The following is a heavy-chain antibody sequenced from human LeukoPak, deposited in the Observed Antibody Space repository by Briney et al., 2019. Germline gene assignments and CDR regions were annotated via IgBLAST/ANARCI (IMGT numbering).Heavy chain of an antibody. J-gene: IGHJ4*02. CDR1: GGSISSGSYY. CDR2: IYTSGST. Sequence: SETLSLTCTVSGGSISSGSYYWSWIRQPAGKGLEWIGRIYTSGSTNYNPSLKSRVTISVDTSKNQFSLKLSSVTAADTAVYYCARDSSYAADYFDYWGQGTLVTVSS. D-gene: IGHD6-13*01. CDR3: ARDSSYAADYFDY. V-gene: IGHV4-61*02.